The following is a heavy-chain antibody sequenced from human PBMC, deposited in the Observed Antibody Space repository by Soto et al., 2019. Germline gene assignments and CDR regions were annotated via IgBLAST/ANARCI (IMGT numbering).Heavy chain of an antibody. Sequence: SETLSLTCTVSGGSLSGYYWSWIRQPPGKGLEWIGDFYSSGSPHHNPSLKNRVSISEDRSKNEFSLKLSSVTAADTAIYYCTRGGDPYKTGHWGQGTLVTVSS. CDR3: TRGGDPYKTGH. V-gene: IGHV4-59*01. CDR2: FYSSGSP. D-gene: IGHD2-21*01. CDR1: GGSLSGYY. J-gene: IGHJ4*02.